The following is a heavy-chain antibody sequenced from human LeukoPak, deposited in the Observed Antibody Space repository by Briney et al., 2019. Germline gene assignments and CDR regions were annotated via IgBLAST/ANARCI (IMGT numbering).Heavy chain of an antibody. CDR2: INHSGRT. J-gene: IGHJ4*02. Sequence: SETLSLTCAVYGGSFSGSYWSWIRQPPGKGLGWIGEINHSGRTNYNPPLKSRVTISVDTYKNQFSLKLSSVTAADTAVYYCATLHSSSSSSFESWGQGTLVTVSS. D-gene: IGHD6-13*01. CDR3: ATLHSSSSSSFES. V-gene: IGHV4-34*01. CDR1: GGSFSGSY.